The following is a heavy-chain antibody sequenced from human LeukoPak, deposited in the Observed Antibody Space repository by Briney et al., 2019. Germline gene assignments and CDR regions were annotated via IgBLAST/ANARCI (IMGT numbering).Heavy chain of an antibody. CDR3: ARVPSGISNPFDY. D-gene: IGHD1-1*01. CDR2: ISYDGSNK. J-gene: IGHJ4*02. CDR1: RFTFSSYS. Sequence: PGGSLRLSCAASRFTFSSYSMNWVRQAPGKGLEWVAVISYDGSNKYYADSVKGRFTISRDNSKNTLYLQMNSLRAEDTAVYYCARVPSGISNPFDYWGQGTLVTVSS. V-gene: IGHV3-30*03.